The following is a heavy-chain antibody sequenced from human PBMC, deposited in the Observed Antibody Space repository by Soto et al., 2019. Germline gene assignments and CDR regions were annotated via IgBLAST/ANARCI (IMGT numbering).Heavy chain of an antibody. CDR2: ISFDGNLQ. J-gene: IGHJ5*02. CDR3: AKDYPHSRRYCSSTSCHSNWFDP. CDR1: GFTFSTYG. D-gene: IGHD2-2*01. Sequence: QVHLVESGGGVVQPGRSLRLTCAASGFTFSTYGMHWVRQAPGKGLEWVAVISFDGNLQYYADSVKGRFTISRDNSKNTLYLQMNGLRAEDTAVYYCAKDYPHSRRYCSSTSCHSNWFDPWGQGALVTVSS. V-gene: IGHV3-30*18.